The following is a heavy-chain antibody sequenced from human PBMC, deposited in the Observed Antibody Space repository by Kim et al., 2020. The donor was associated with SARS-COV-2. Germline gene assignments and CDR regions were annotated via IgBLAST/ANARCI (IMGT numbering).Heavy chain of an antibody. J-gene: IGHJ6*02. CDR3: ARAPTVTRQRTRLYGMDV. CDR1: GYTFTSYY. Sequence: ASVKVSCKASGYTFTSYYMHWVRQAPGQGLEWMGIINPSGGSTSYAQKFQGRVTMTRDTSTSTVYMELSSLRSEDTAVYYCARAPTVTRQRTRLYGMDVWGQGTTVTVSS. V-gene: IGHV1-46*01. D-gene: IGHD4-17*01. CDR2: INPSGGST.